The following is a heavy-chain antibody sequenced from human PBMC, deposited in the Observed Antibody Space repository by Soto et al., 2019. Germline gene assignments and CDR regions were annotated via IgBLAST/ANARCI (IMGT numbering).Heavy chain of an antibody. Sequence: GGSLRLSCAASGFTFDDYAMHWVRQAPGKGLEWVSGISWNSGSIGYADSVKGRFTISRDNAKNSLYLQMNSLRAEDTALYYCAKDPSSSGWYWFDPWGQGTLVTVS. J-gene: IGHJ5*02. CDR2: ISWNSGSI. CDR1: GFTFDDYA. CDR3: AKDPSSSGWYWFDP. D-gene: IGHD6-19*01. V-gene: IGHV3-9*01.